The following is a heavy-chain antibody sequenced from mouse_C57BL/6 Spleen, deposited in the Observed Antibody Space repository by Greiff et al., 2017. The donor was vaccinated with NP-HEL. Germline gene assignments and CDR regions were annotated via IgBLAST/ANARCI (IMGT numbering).Heavy chain of an antibody. J-gene: IGHJ4*01. V-gene: IGHV5-17*01. D-gene: IGHD3-2*02. CDR1: GFTFSDYG. CDR3: ARSGPLYAMDD. Sequence: EVKLMESGGGLVKPGGSLKLSCAASGFTFSDYGMHWVRQAPEKGLEWVAYISSGSSTIYYADTVKGRFTISRDNAKNTLFLQMTSLRSEDTAMYYCARSGPLYAMDDWGQGTSVTVSS. CDR2: ISSGSSTI.